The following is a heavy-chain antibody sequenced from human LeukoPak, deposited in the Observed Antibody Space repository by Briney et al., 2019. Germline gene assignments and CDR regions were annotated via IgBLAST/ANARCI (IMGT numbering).Heavy chain of an antibody. D-gene: IGHD3-10*01. Sequence: SETLSLTCTVSGGSISSSSYYWGWIRQPPGKGLEWIGSIYYSGSTYYNPSLKSRVTISVDTSKNQFSLKLSSVTAADTAVYYCARSNYGSGSLTSYYYYYYMDVWGKGTTVTISS. CDR2: IYYSGST. CDR3: ARSNYGSGSLTSYYYYYYMDV. CDR1: GGSISSSSYY. V-gene: IGHV4-39*01. J-gene: IGHJ6*03.